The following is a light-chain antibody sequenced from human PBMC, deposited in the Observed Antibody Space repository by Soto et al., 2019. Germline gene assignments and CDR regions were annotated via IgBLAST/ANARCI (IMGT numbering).Light chain of an antibody. CDR1: QGISNY. CDR3: QKYASAPFT. V-gene: IGKV1-27*01. Sequence: DIQMTQSPSTLSASVGDRVTITCRASQGISNYLAWYQQRPGKVPELLIYGASTLQSGVPSRFSGSGSGTDFTLTISSLQPEDVATYYCQKYASAPFTFGPGTSVAIK. J-gene: IGKJ3*01. CDR2: GAS.